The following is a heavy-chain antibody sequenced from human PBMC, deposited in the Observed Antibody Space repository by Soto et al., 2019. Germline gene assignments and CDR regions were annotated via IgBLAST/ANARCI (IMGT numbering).Heavy chain of an antibody. CDR1: GFTFSKYA. Sequence: GSLRLSCAASGFTFSKYAMNWVRQAPGKGLEWVSYISSSISTKYYADSVKGRFTISRDNAKNSLYLQMNSLRDEDTAVYYCASPVTRYCGGDCSDGMDVWGQGTTVTVSS. D-gene: IGHD2-21*02. V-gene: IGHV3-48*02. CDR2: ISSSISTK. CDR3: ASPVTRYCGGDCSDGMDV. J-gene: IGHJ6*02.